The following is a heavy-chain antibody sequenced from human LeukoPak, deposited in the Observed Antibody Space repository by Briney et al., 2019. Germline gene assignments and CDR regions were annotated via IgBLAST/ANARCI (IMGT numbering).Heavy chain of an antibody. D-gene: IGHD3-10*01. Sequence: SETLSLTCAVYGGSFSGYYWSWIRQPPGKGLEWIGEINHSGSTNYNPSLKSRVTISVDTSKNQFSLKLSSVTAADTAVYYCARNPYYYGSGSPALDYWGQGTLVTVSS. CDR1: GGSFSGYY. J-gene: IGHJ4*02. V-gene: IGHV4-34*01. CDR2: INHSGST. CDR3: ARNPYYYGSGSPALDY.